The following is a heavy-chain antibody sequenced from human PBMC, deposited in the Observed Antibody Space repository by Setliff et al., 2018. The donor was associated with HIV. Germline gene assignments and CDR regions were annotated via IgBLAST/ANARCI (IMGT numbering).Heavy chain of an antibody. Sequence: AASVKVSCKASGYSLTNHYMHWVRQAPGQGLEWMGIINPSGGSTSYAQKFQGRVTMTRDTSTSTVYMALSSLRSEDTAVYYCARAYCSTTSCSTSYHYYYMDVWGKGTTVTVSS. J-gene: IGHJ6*03. CDR2: INPSGGST. V-gene: IGHV1-46*01. CDR3: ARAYCSTTSCSTSYHYYYMDV. CDR1: GYSLTNHY. D-gene: IGHD2-2*01.